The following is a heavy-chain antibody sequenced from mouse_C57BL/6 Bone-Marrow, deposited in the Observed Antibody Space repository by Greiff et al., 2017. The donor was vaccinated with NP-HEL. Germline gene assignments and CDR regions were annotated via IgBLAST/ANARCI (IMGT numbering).Heavy chain of an antibody. Sequence: LVESGAELVRPGSSVKLSCKDSYFAFMASAMHWVKQRPGHGLEWIGSFTMYSDATEYSENFKGQATLPANTSSSTTYMELSSLTSEDSAVYYCARSNYYGSSFAMDYWGQGTSVTVSS. J-gene: IGHJ4*01. D-gene: IGHD1-1*01. CDR1: YFAFMASA. CDR3: ARSNYYGSSFAMDY. V-gene: IGHV1-49*01. CDR2: FTMYSDAT.